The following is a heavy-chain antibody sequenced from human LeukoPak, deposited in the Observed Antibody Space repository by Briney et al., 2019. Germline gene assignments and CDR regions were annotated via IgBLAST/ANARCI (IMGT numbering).Heavy chain of an antibody. CDR3: ARDGYYDSSGSPHYYYGMDV. CDR1: GFTFSSYV. Sequence: GGSLRLSCAASGFTFSSYVMHWVRQAPGKGLEWVSSISSSSSYIYYADSVKGRFTISRDNAKNSLYLQMNSLRAEDTAVYYCARDGYYDSSGSPHYYYGMDVWGQGTTVTVSS. D-gene: IGHD3-22*01. V-gene: IGHV3-21*01. CDR2: ISSSSSYI. J-gene: IGHJ6*02.